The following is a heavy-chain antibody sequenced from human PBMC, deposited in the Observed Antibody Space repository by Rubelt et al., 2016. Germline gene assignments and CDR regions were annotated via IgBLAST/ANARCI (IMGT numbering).Heavy chain of an antibody. CDR1: GGSINSTSYN. J-gene: IGHJ5*02. CDR2: IYYSGTT. Sequence: QPQLQESGPGLVKASETLSLTCAVSGGSINSTSYNWGWIRQPPGKGLECIGTIYYSGTTYYNPSLMRRVTISVDTSKNQFSLKVNSVTVADTAIYYCARRLYYYDSSGHVGWFDPWGPGTLVTVSS. CDR3: ARRLYYYDSSGHVGWFDP. V-gene: IGHV4-39*07. D-gene: IGHD3-22*01.